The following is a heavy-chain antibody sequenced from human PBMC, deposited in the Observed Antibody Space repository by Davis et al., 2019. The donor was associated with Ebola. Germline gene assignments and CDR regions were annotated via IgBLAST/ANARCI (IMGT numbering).Heavy chain of an antibody. V-gene: IGHV4-59*01. D-gene: IGHD4-11*01. J-gene: IGHJ4*02. CDR3: ARAGRSSNPFDY. Sequence: PSETLSLTCTVSGGSISTYYWNWIRQPPGKGLEWIGYFYSSGSTSYNPSLKSRVTLSVDRPKNQVSLILNSVTTADTAVYYCARAGRSSNPFDYWGQGTLVTVSS. CDR1: GGSISTYY. CDR2: FYSSGST.